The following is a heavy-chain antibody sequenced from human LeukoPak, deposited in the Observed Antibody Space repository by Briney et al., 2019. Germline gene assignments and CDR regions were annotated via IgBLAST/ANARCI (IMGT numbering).Heavy chain of an antibody. CDR2: IYYSGST. CDR1: GGSISSYY. J-gene: IGHJ4*02. D-gene: IGHD6-19*01. CDR3: ARDQGSGWSYFDY. Sequence: SETLSLTYTVSGGSISSYYWSWIRQPPGKGLEWIGYIYYSGSTNYNPSLKSRVTISVDTSKNQFSLKLSSVTAADTAVYYCARDQGSGWSYFDYWGQGTLVTVSS. V-gene: IGHV4-59*01.